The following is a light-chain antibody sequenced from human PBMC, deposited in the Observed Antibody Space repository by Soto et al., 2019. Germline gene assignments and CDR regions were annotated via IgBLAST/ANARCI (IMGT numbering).Light chain of an antibody. V-gene: IGKV3-15*01. CDR2: GAS. CDR1: QSISDT. J-gene: IGKJ1*01. CDR3: QQHNNWPWT. Sequence: EIVWTQSPGTLSLSPGERATLSCRASQSISDTLAWYQQEPGQAPRLLIHGASTRAPGFPARFSGSGSGTDFTLTISSLESEDFAVYYCQQHNNWPWTFGQGTKVDIK.